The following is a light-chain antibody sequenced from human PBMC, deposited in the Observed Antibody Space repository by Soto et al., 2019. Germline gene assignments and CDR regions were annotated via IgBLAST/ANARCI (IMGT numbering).Light chain of an antibody. CDR2: GAS. J-gene: IGKJ1*01. V-gene: IGKV3-20*01. CDR3: EQYATSPWP. Sequence: EIVLTQSPATLSVSPGERVTLSCRASQSVDISLAWYQQKPGQAPRLLIYGASTRATGVPDRFSASGSGTDCSLTISRLEPEDFAVYYCEQYATSPWPFGQGTKVDI. CDR1: QSVDIS.